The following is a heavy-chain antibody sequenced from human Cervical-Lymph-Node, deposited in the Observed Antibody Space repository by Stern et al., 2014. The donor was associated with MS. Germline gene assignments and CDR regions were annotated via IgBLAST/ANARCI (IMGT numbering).Heavy chain of an antibody. CDR2: IHPNSGGT. D-gene: IGHD2-15*01. CDR1: GYTFTGYY. Sequence: QMQLVQSGAEVKKPGASVKVSCKASGYTFTGYYMPWVRQAPGQGLEGMGWIHPNSGGTNYAQKFQGWVTMTRDTSISTAYMELSRLRSDDTAVYYCAREDCSGGSCYPLFDYWGQGTLVTVSS. J-gene: IGHJ4*02. V-gene: IGHV1-2*04. CDR3: AREDCSGGSCYPLFDY.